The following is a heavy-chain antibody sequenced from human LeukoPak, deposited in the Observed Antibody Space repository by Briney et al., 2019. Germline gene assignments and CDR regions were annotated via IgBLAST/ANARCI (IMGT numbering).Heavy chain of an antibody. CDR3: ARGGLWSGYYIGYYYYGMDV. J-gene: IGHJ6*02. CDR2: IYYSGST. D-gene: IGHD3-3*01. CDR1: GGSISSYY. Sequence: SETLSLTCTVSGGSISSYYWSWLRQPPGKGLEWIGYIYYSGSTNYNPSLKSRVPISVDTSKNQFFLKLISVTAADTAVYYWARGGLWSGYYIGYYYYGMDVWGQGTTVTVSS. V-gene: IGHV4-59*01.